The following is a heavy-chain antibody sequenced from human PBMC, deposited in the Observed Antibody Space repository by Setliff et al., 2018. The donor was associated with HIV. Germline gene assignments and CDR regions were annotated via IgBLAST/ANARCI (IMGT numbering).Heavy chain of an antibody. D-gene: IGHD5-12*01. CDR3: ARAGVGGYSGYDRDYYYYMDV. CDR2: INPSGGST. Sequence: GASVKVSCKASGYTFTSCYMHWVRQAPGQGLEWMGIINPSGGSTSYAQKFQGRVTMTRDTSTSTVYMELSSLRSEDTAGYYCARAGVGGYSGYDRDYYYYMDVWGKGTTVTVSS. CDR1: GYTFTSCY. V-gene: IGHV1-46*01. J-gene: IGHJ6*03.